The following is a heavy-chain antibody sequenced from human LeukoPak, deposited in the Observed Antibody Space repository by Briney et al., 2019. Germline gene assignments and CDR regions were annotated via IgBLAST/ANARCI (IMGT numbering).Heavy chain of an antibody. J-gene: IGHJ6*02. D-gene: IGHD3-22*01. Sequence: PGGSLRLSCAASGFTFSSYAMSWVRQAPGKGLEWVSAISGSGGSTYYADSVKGRFTISRDNSKNTLYLQMNSLRAEDTAVYYCAKGIYYYDSGYYYGMDVWGQGTMVTVSS. CDR2: ISGSGGST. CDR1: GFTFSSYA. CDR3: AKGIYYYDSGYYYGMDV. V-gene: IGHV3-23*01.